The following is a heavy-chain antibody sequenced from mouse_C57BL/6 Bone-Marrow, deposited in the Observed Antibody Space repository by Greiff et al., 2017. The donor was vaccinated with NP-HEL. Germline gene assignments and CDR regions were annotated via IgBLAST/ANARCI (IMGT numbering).Heavy chain of an antibody. V-gene: IGHV1-66*01. J-gene: IGHJ2*01. CDR1: GYSFTSYY. Sequence: VKLVESGPELVKPGASVKISCKASGYSFTSYYIHWVKQRPGQGLEWIGWIYPGSGNTKYNEKFKGKATLTADTSSSTAYMQLSSLTSEDSAVYYCARPMVTNYFDYWGQGTTLTVSS. D-gene: IGHD2-2*01. CDR2: IYPGSGNT. CDR3: ARPMVTNYFDY.